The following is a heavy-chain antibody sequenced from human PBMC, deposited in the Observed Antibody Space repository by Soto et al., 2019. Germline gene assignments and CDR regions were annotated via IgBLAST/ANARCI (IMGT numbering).Heavy chain of an antibody. CDR1: GGTFRNYP. CDR2: IFPLTDIP. CDR3: ARGPLVVLNYFGS. Sequence: QVQLVQSGTEVKKPGSSVKVSCKASGGTFRNYPINWVRQAPGQGLEWMGSIFPLTDIPDYAQNFQARLTISADKSTSTAYMELSSLTSDDTAIYFCARGPLVVLNYFGSWGQGTLVTVSS. J-gene: IGHJ4*02. V-gene: IGHV1-69*02.